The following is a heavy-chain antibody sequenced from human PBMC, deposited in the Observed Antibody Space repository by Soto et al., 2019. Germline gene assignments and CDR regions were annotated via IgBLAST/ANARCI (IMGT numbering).Heavy chain of an antibody. D-gene: IGHD6-13*01. Sequence: QVQLVQSGAEVKKPGSSVKVSCKASGGTFSSYAISWVRQAPGQGLEGMGGIIPIFGTANYAQKFQGRVTITADESTSTAYMELSSLRSEDTAVYYCARMYSSSGYGRGFYGMDVWGQGTTVTVSS. CDR1: GGTFSSYA. V-gene: IGHV1-69*01. CDR2: IIPIFGTA. J-gene: IGHJ6*02. CDR3: ARMYSSSGYGRGFYGMDV.